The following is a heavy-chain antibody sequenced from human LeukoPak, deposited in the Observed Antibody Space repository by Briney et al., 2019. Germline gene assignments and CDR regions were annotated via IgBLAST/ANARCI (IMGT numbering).Heavy chain of an antibody. D-gene: IGHD6-13*01. V-gene: IGHV5-51*01. J-gene: IGHJ4*02. CDR2: IEPHDSDT. CDR1: GYNFPSYW. Sequence: GESLKISCKGSGYNFPSYWIGWVRQMPAKGLEWMGGIEPHDSDTRYSPSFRGLVTISADKSTTTAYLQWTSLKASDTAMYYCVRVLSSSWFDFDYWGQGTLVTVSS. CDR3: VRVLSSSWFDFDY.